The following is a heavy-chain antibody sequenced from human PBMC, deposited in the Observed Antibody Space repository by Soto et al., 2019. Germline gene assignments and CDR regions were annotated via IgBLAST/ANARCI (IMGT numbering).Heavy chain of an antibody. CDR1: GDSISSTHW. J-gene: IGHJ4*02. CDR3: ATLPPRIVVTILPIPS. D-gene: IGHD2-21*01. V-gene: IGHV4-4*02. CDR2: VYHTGST. Sequence: QVQLRQSGPRLARPSGTLSLTCVVSGDSISSTHWWTWVRQTPGTGLEWIGEVYHTGSTKYNPSLKNRATLSLDKSNNPFSLNLKSLTAADTAVYYCATLPPRIVVTILPIPSWGQGTQVTVSS.